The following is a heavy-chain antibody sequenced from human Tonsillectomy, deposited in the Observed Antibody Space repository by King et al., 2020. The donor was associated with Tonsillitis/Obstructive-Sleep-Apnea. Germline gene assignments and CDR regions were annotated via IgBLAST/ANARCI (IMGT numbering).Heavy chain of an antibody. CDR1: GFAFSAYW. V-gene: IGHV3-74*01. D-gene: IGHD3-3*01. Sequence: DVQLVESGGGLVQPGGSLRFSCGASGFAFSAYWMHWARQAPGKGLVWVSHIRSDGGGADYADSVKGRFTISRDNAKNALYLQMNSLRAEDTAVYYCARGGRAGSGDYVLDDWGQGTLVTVSS. J-gene: IGHJ4*02. CDR2: IRSDGGGA. CDR3: ARGGRAGSGDYVLDD.